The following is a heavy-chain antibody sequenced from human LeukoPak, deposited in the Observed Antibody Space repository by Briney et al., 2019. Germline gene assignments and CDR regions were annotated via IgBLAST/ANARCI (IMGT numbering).Heavy chain of an antibody. CDR3: ARGRYGDANTNFDY. CDR2: INHSGST. Sequence: SETLSLTCAVYGGSFSGYYWSWTRQPPGKGLEWIGEINHSGSTNYNPSLKSRVTISVDTSKNQFSLKLSSVTAADTAVYYCARGRYGDANTNFDYWGQGTLVTVPS. CDR1: GGSFSGYY. D-gene: IGHD4-17*01. V-gene: IGHV4-34*01. J-gene: IGHJ4*02.